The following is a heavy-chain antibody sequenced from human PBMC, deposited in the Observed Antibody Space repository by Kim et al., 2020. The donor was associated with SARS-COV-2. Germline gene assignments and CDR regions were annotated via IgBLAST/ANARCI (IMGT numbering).Heavy chain of an antibody. CDR1: GDSISVSGYY. D-gene: IGHD6-6*01. V-gene: IGHV4-39*02. Sequence: SETLSLTCTVSGDSISVSGYYWGWIRQPPGKGLEWIGSVYYSGSAYSNPSLKSRVTISVDTSKNDFSLKLSSVTAADTAVYYCAQYSSSFYYGVDVWGQGTTVTVSS. CDR3: AQYSSSFYYGVDV. CDR2: VYYSGSA. J-gene: IGHJ6*02.